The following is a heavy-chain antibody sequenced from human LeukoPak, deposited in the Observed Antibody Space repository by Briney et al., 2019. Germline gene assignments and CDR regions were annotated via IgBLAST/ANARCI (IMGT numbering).Heavy chain of an antibody. J-gene: IGHJ4*02. CDR1: GGSISSGDYY. CDR3: ARESYGSGSYPQFDY. V-gene: IGHV4-30-4*01. CDR2: IYYSGST. D-gene: IGHD3-10*01. Sequence: SQTLSLTCTVPGGSISSGDYYWSWIRQPPGKGLEWIGYIYYSGSTYYNPSLKSRVTISVDTSKNQFSLKLSSVTAADTAVYYCARESYGSGSYPQFDYWGQGTLVTVSS.